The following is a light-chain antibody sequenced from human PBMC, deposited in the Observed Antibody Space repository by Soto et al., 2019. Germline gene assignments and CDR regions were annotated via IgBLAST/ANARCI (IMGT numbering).Light chain of an antibody. CDR3: CSYAGSSTLE. V-gene: IGLV2-23*01. CDR1: SSDVGSYNL. Sequence: QSALTRPASVSGSPGQSITISCTGTSSDVGSYNLVSWYQQHPGKAPKLMIYEGSKRPSGVSNRFSGSKSGNTASLTISGLQAEDEADYYCCSYAGSSTLEFGGGTQLTVL. J-gene: IGLJ2*01. CDR2: EGS.